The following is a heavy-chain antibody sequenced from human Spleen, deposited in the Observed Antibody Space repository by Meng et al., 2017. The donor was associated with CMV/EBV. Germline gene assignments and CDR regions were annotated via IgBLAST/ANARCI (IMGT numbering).Heavy chain of an antibody. J-gene: IGHJ4*02. CDR1: GFTFSDYY. Sequence: GESLKISCAASGFTFSDYYMSWIRQAPGKGLEWVSYISSSGSTIYYADSVKGRFTISRDNPKNTLYLQMNSLRAEDTAVYYCAKGHWMASSGWYYFDYWGQGTLVTVSS. V-gene: IGHV3-11*01. D-gene: IGHD6-19*01. CDR3: AKGHWMASSGWYYFDY. CDR2: ISSSGSTI.